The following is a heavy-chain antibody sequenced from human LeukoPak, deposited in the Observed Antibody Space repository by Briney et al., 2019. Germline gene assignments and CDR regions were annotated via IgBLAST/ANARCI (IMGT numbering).Heavy chain of an antibody. Sequence: SETLSLTCAVYGGSFSGYYWSWIRQPPGKGLEWIGEINHSGSTNYNPSLKSRVTISVGTSKNQFSLKLSSVTAADTAVYYCAREVYFWSGNYYYYYYMDVWGKGTTVTVSS. CDR1: GGSFSGYY. CDR2: INHSGST. D-gene: IGHD3-3*01. CDR3: AREVYFWSGNYYYYYYMDV. V-gene: IGHV4-34*01. J-gene: IGHJ6*03.